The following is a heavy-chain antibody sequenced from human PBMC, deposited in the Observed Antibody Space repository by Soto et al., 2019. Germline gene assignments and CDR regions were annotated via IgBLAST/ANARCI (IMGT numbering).Heavy chain of an antibody. CDR3: ARDNGYGHFDS. D-gene: IGHD5-12*01. CDR1: GASISSGRSY. Sequence: QVQLQESGPGLVKPSQTLSLTCTVSGASISSGRSYWSWIRQHPGKGLERIGYMFYSGSTYYHPSLKSRVNISADTSKNQFSLRLTSVTPADTAMYYCARDNGYGHFDSWGQGTLVTVSS. CDR2: MFYSGST. V-gene: IGHV4-31*03. J-gene: IGHJ4*02.